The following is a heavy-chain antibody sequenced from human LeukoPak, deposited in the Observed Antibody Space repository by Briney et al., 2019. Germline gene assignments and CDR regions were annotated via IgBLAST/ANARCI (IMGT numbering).Heavy chain of an antibody. Sequence: SQTLSLTCAISGDSVSSNSAAWNWIRHSPSRGLEWLGRTYYRSKWYNDYAVSVKRRITINPDTSKNQFSLHLNSVTPEDTAVYYCARSVGDLDYWGRGRLVSVSS. D-gene: IGHD1-26*01. J-gene: IGHJ4*02. CDR1: GDSVSSNSAA. CDR3: ARSVGDLDY. CDR2: TYYRSKWYN. V-gene: IGHV6-1*01.